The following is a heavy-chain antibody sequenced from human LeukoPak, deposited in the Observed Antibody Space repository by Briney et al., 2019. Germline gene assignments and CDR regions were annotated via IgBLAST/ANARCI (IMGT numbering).Heavy chain of an antibody. D-gene: IGHD1-26*01. CDR3: ASSNGNFDY. CDR1: GGSISSYY. J-gene: IGHJ4*02. Sequence: QPSETLSLTCTVSGGSISSYYWSWIRQPPGKGLEWIGYIYYSGSTNYNPSLKSRVTISVDTSRNQFSLKLSSVTAADTAMYYCASSNGNFDYWGQGTLVTVSS. V-gene: IGHV4-59*08. CDR2: IYYSGST.